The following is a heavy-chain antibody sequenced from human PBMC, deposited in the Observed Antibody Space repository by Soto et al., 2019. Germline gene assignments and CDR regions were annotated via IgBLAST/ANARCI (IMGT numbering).Heavy chain of an antibody. D-gene: IGHD2-15*01. Sequence: EVPLLESGGGLVQPGGSLRLSCAASGFTFSSYAMSWVRQAPGKGLEWVSAISGSGGSTYYADSVKGRFTISRDNSKNTLYLQMNSLRAEDTAVYYCAKARELLPRYYYYGMDVWGQGTTVTVSS. CDR2: ISGSGGST. CDR3: AKARELLPRYYYYGMDV. J-gene: IGHJ6*02. CDR1: GFTFSSYA. V-gene: IGHV3-23*01.